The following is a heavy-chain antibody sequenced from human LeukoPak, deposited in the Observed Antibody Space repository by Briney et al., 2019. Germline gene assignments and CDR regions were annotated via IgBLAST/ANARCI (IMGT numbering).Heavy chain of an antibody. V-gene: IGHV1-2*06. CDR2: INPNSGDT. D-gene: IGHD4-17*01. Sequence: ASVKVSCKASGYTFSGYYMHWVRQAPGQGLEWMGRINPNSGDTNYAQKFQGRVTMTRDTSISTAYMELSRLRSDDTAVYYCARFPRKTVTTNYWSQGTLVTVSS. J-gene: IGHJ4*02. CDR1: GYTFSGYY. CDR3: ARFPRKTVTTNY.